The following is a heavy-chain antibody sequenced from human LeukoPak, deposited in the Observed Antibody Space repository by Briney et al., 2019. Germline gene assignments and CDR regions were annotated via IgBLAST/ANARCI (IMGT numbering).Heavy chain of an antibody. CDR1: GFTFSSYA. J-gene: IGHJ3*02. CDR3: ARDRWFGDEDSFDI. Sequence: GGSLRLSCAASGFTFSSYAMHWVRQAPGKGLEWVAVIWYDGSEEYYADSVKGRFTIARDNSKNTLYLQMNSLRAEDTAIYYCARDRWFGDEDSFDIWGQGTMVTVSS. D-gene: IGHD3-10*01. CDR2: IWYDGSEE. V-gene: IGHV3-33*08.